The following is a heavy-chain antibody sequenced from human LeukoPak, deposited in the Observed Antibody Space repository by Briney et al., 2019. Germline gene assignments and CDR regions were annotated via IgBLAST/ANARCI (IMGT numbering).Heavy chain of an antibody. CDR2: ISVNGGYT. V-gene: IGHV1-18*01. J-gene: IGHJ4*02. CDR3: ARSREVTVSGPQFDY. Sequence: GASVKVSCKASGYRLTSDGIAWVRQAPGQGLELMGWISVNGGYTNYAQKVQGRVTMTADTSTSTVYMELRSLRSDDTAIYYCARSREVTVSGPQFDYWGQGTLVTVSS. D-gene: IGHD4-23*01. CDR1: GYRLTSDG.